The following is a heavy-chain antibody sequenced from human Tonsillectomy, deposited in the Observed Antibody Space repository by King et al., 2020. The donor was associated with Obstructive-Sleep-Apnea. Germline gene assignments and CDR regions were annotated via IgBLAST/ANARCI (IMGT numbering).Heavy chain of an antibody. CDR3: STPHDYGDHY. CDR2: VKSRTDGGTS. CDR1: GFTFSNAW. D-gene: IGHD4-17*01. Sequence: VQLVESGGAFVKPGGSLRLSCATSGFTFSNAWMSWVRQAPGKGLEWVGRVKSRTDGGTSDYAAPVKGRFAISRDDSETKLYLQMNSLKTEDTATYYCSTPHDYGDHYWGQGTLVTVSS. J-gene: IGHJ4*02. V-gene: IGHV3-15*02.